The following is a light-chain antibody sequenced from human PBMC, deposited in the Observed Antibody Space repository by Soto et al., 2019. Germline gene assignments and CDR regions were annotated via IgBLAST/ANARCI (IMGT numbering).Light chain of an antibody. CDR2: AAS. CDR1: QSITSY. Sequence: DIQMTQSPSSLSVSVGDRVTITCRAGQSITSYLNWYQQKPGKAPKLLIYAASSLQSGVPSRFSGSRSGTDFTLTISSLQPEDFATSSCQQTYSTPFTFGPGTKVDIK. J-gene: IGKJ3*01. CDR3: QQTYSTPFT. V-gene: IGKV1-39*01.